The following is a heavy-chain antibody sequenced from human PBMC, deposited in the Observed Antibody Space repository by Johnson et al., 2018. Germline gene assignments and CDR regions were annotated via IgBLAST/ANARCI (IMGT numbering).Heavy chain of an antibody. CDR1: GFTFSSFW. CDR3: ARAANYSYCLV. V-gene: IGHV3-74*01. J-gene: IGHJ6*04. Sequence: VQLQESGGGLVQPGGSLRLSCAASGFTFSSFWMHWVRQAPGKGLVWVSRITSDGSTTTYADAVTGRFTGSGDNAKNTMYLQMNSLRAEDTAGYYFARAANYSYCLVWGKGTTVTVSS. D-gene: IGHD5-18*01. CDR2: ITSDGSTT.